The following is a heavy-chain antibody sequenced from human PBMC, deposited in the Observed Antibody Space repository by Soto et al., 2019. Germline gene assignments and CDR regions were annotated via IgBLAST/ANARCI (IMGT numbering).Heavy chain of an antibody. CDR3: AREDGLHLGELSSYFDY. Sequence: PSQTLSLTCAISGDSVSSNSAAWNWIRQSPSRGLEWLGRTYYRSKWYNDYAVSVKSRITINPDTSKNQFSLQLNSVTPEDTAVYYCAREDGLHLGELSSYFDYWGQGTLVTVSS. V-gene: IGHV6-1*01. J-gene: IGHJ4*02. CDR2: TYYRSKWYN. CDR1: GDSVSSNSAA. D-gene: IGHD3-16*02.